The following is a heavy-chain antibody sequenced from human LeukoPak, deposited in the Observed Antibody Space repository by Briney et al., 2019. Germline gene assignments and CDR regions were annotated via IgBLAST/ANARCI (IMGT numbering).Heavy chain of an antibody. CDR1: GFTFSSYG. Sequence: GGSLRLSCAASGFTFSSYGMHWVRQAPGKGLEWVAFIRYDGSNKYYADSVKGRFTISRDNSKNTLYLQMNSLRAEDTAVYYCARVRSRFLRNPDYWGQGTLVTVSS. CDR3: ARVRSRFLRNPDY. CDR2: IRYDGSNK. D-gene: IGHD5-12*01. J-gene: IGHJ4*02. V-gene: IGHV3-30*02.